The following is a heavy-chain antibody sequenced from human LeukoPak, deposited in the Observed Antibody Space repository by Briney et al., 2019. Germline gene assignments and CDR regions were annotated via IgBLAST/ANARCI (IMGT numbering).Heavy chain of an antibody. CDR1: GFTFSDYY. V-gene: IGHV3-11*01. D-gene: IGHD3-9*01. CDR2: ISSSGSTI. CDR3: ARVDAYYDILTGWAVGYGMDV. J-gene: IGHJ6*02. Sequence: GSLRLSCAASGFTFSDYYMSWIRQAPGKGLEWVSYISSSGSTIHYADSVKGRFTISRDNAKNSLYLQMNSLRAEDTAVYYCARVDAYYDILTGWAVGYGMDVWGQGTTVTVSS.